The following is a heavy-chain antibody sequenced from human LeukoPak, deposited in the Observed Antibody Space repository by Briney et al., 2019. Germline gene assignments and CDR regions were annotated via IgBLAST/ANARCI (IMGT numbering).Heavy chain of an antibody. V-gene: IGHV4-59*11. CDR2: IYYSGST. CDR3: ARSDRSACSSTSCPDAFDI. Sequence: SETLSLTCTVSGGYINSHYWSWIRQPPGKGLEWIGYIYYSGSTNYNPSLKSRVTISVDTSKNQFSLKLSSVTAADTAVYYCARSDRSACSSTSCPDAFDIWGQGTMVTVSS. CDR1: GGYINSHY. D-gene: IGHD2-2*01. J-gene: IGHJ3*02.